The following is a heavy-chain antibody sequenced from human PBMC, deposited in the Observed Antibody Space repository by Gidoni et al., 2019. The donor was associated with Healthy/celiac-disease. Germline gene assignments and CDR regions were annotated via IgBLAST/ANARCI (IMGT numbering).Heavy chain of an antibody. J-gene: IGHJ3*02. CDR3: TSDRYCSGGSCKGEAFDI. CDR2: IRSKAYGGTT. D-gene: IGHD2-15*01. Sequence: EVQLVESGGGLVKPGRSLRLSCTASGFTFGDSAMSWFRQAPGKGLEWVGFIRSKAYGGTTEYAASVKGRFTISRDDSKSIAYLQMNSLKTEDTAVYYCTSDRYCSGGSCKGEAFDIWGQGTMVTVSS. CDR1: GFTFGDSA. V-gene: IGHV3-49*05.